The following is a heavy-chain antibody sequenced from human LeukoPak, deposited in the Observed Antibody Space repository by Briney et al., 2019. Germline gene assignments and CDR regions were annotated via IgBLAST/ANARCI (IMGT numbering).Heavy chain of an antibody. J-gene: IGHJ4*02. D-gene: IGHD3-22*01. Sequence: PGGSLRLSCAASGFAFSSFGMHWVRQAPGKGLEWVAVIWYDGTNKYYADSVKGRFTISRDNAKNSLYLQMNSLRDEDTAVYYCARDTYYYDSSGYHLGYWGQGTLVTVSS. V-gene: IGHV3-33*01. CDR3: ARDTYYYDSSGYHLGY. CDR1: GFAFSSFG. CDR2: IWYDGTNK.